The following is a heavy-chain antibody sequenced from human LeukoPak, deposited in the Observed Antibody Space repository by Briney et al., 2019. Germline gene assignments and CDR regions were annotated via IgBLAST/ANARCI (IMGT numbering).Heavy chain of an antibody. CDR3: AKTGDYYDSSDSYRPDVFDI. D-gene: IGHD3-22*01. CDR1: GFTFSDYY. J-gene: IGHJ3*02. CDR2: ISGSGVNT. V-gene: IGHV3-23*01. Sequence: GGSLRLSCAASGFTFSDYYMSWIRQAPGKGLEWVSSISGSGVNTYYTDSVTGRFSISRDNSKNTLYLQMNSLRAEDTAVYYCAKTGDYYDSSDSYRPDVFDIWGQGTVDTVSS.